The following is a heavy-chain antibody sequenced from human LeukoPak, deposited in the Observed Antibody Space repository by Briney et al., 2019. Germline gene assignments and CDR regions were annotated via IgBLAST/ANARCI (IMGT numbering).Heavy chain of an antibody. CDR1: GFAFSSYS. D-gene: IGHD3-10*01. J-gene: IGHJ4*02. V-gene: IGHV3-21*01. CDR3: ATDHYYGSGSYYKGEPFDY. CDR2: ISSSSSYI. Sequence: GGSLRLSCAASGFAFSSYSMNWVRQAPGKGLEWVSSISSSSSYIYYADSVKGRFTISRDNAKNSLYLQMNSLRAEDTAVYYCATDHYYGSGSYYKGEPFDYWGQGTLVTVSS.